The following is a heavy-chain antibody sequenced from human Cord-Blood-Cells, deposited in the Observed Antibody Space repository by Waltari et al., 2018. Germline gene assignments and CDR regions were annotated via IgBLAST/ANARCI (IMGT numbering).Heavy chain of an antibody. CDR3: AKDPYDILTGYYIAFDI. Sequence: EVQLLESGGGLVQPGGSLRLSCAASGFTFSSYAISLVRQAPGQGLEWVSAISGSGGSTYYADSVKGRFTISRDNSKNTLYLQMNSLRAEDTAVYYCAKDPYDILTGYYIAFDIWGQGTMVTVSS. J-gene: IGHJ3*02. CDR2: ISGSGGST. CDR1: GFTFSSYA. D-gene: IGHD3-9*01. V-gene: IGHV3-23*01.